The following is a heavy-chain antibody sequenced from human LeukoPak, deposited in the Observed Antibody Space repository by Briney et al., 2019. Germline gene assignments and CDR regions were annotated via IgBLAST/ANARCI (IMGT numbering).Heavy chain of an antibody. CDR2: ISGSGGST. Sequence: GRSLSLTCAASGFTFSSYAMSWVRQAPGKGLEWVSAISGSGGSTYYADSVKGRFTISRDNSKNTLYLQMNSLRAEDTAVYYCAKDQYYYGSGRYYTSPAFDIWGQGTMVTVSS. J-gene: IGHJ3*02. D-gene: IGHD3-10*01. CDR1: GFTFSSYA. CDR3: AKDQYYYGSGRYYTSPAFDI. V-gene: IGHV3-23*01.